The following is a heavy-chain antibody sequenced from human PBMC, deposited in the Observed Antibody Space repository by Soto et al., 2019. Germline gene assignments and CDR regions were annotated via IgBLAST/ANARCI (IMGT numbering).Heavy chain of an antibody. J-gene: IGHJ4*02. D-gene: IGHD6-19*01. V-gene: IGHV3-23*01. CDR3: AKGITGYSSGWSDY. CDR2: ISTIGGST. CDR1: GFTFSSYA. Sequence: EVQLLESGGGLVQPGGSLRLSCAASGFTFSSYAMSWVRQAPGKGLEWVSAISTIGGSTFYADSVKGRFTISRDNSKNTLYLQMNSLRAEDTAAYFCAKGITGYSSGWSDYWGQGTLVTVSS.